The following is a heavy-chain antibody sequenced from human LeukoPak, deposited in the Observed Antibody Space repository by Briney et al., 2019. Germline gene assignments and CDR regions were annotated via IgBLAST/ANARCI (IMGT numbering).Heavy chain of an antibody. J-gene: IGHJ2*01. Sequence: GGSLRLSCAASGFTVSSNYMTWVRQAPGEGLEWVSVIYINSRADTYYADSVKGRFTISRDDSKNTLYLQMNSLRAEDTAVYYCARGNRYDSSGHRSLFWYFDLWGRGTLVTVSS. V-gene: IGHV3-53*01. D-gene: IGHD3-22*01. CDR1: GFTVSSNY. CDR3: ARGNRYDSSGHRSLFWYFDL. CDR2: IYINSRADT.